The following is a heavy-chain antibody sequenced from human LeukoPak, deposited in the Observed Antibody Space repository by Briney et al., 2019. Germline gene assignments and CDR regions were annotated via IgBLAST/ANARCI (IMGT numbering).Heavy chain of an antibody. J-gene: IGHJ3*02. CDR2: ISTSSIYI. Sequence: GGSLGLSCAASGFTFSRYSMNWVRQAPGKGLEWVSSISTSSIYIYYADSMKGRFTISRDNAKNSLYLQMNSLRAEDTAVYYCARGLFLSGYLDAFDIWGQGTVVTVSS. V-gene: IGHV3-21*01. CDR3: ARGLFLSGYLDAFDI. CDR1: GFTFSRYS. D-gene: IGHD3-22*01.